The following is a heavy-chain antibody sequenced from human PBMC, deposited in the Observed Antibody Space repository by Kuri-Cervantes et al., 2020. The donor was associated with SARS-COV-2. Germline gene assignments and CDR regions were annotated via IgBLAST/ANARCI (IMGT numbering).Heavy chain of an antibody. CDR3: ARDGGFWSGYYKY. CDR2: IIPIFGTA. V-gene: IGHV1-69*13. D-gene: IGHD3-3*01. Sequence: SVKVSCKASGGTFSSYAISWVRQAPGQGLEWMGGIIPIFGTANYAQKFQGGVTITADESTSTAYMELSSLRSEDTAVYYCARDGGFWSGYYKYWGQGTLVTVSS. J-gene: IGHJ4*02. CDR1: GGTFSSYA.